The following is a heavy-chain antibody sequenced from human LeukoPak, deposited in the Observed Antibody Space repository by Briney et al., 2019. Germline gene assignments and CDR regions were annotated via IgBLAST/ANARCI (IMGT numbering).Heavy chain of an antibody. CDR3: AKRGHYSINWYHYFDY. D-gene: IGHD6-13*01. CDR1: GFTFTTYG. Sequence: GGSLRLSCAASGFTFTTYGLHWVRQAPGKGLEWVAAIASNGGGEYYADSVKGRFTISRDNSKNTLFLQMNSLRPDDTAVYYCAKRGHYSINWYHYFDYWGQGTLVTVSS. CDR2: IASNGGGE. J-gene: IGHJ4*02. V-gene: IGHV3-30*18.